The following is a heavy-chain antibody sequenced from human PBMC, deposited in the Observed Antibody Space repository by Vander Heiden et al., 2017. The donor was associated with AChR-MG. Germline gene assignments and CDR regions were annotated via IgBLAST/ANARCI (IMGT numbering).Heavy chain of an antibody. Sequence: QLQLQESGPGLVKPSETLSLTCTVSGGSISSSSYYWGWIRQPPGKGLEWMGSIYYSGSTYYNPSLKSRVTISVDTSKNQFSLKLSSVTAADTAVYYCARFSNTHRWLQFDNYFDYWGQGTLVTVSS. CDR3: ARFSNTHRWLQFDNYFDY. J-gene: IGHJ4*02. D-gene: IGHD5-12*01. CDR2: IYYSGST. CDR1: GGSISSSSYY. V-gene: IGHV4-39*01.